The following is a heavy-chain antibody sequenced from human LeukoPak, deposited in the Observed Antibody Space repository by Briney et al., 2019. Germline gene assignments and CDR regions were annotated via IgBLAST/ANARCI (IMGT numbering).Heavy chain of an antibody. CDR1: GYTFTSYG. J-gene: IGHJ4*02. D-gene: IGHD6-19*01. Sequence: GASVKVSCKASGYTFTSYGISRVRQAPGQGLEWMGWISAYNGNTNYAQKLQGRVTMTTDTSTSTAYMELRSLRSDDTAVYYCARVWGISPGIAVAGTFRYYFDYWGQGTLVTVSS. CDR3: ARVWGISPGIAVAGTFRYYFDY. V-gene: IGHV1-18*04. CDR2: ISAYNGNT.